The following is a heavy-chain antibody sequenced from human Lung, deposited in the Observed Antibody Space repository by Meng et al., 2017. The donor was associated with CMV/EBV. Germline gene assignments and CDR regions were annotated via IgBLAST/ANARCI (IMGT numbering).Heavy chain of an antibody. CDR3: ARESRYDFWSGSPPYYFGMDV. V-gene: IGHV1-18*01. CDR1: GYTLNNYG. D-gene: IGHD3-3*01. CDR2: ISGNNGNT. J-gene: IGHJ6*02. Sequence: SXXVSXXASGYTLNNYGVTWVRQAPGQGLEWMGWISGNNGNTNYAQNLKDRVTMTTDTSMSTAYMELRSLRSDDAAVYYCARESRYDFWSGSPPYYFGMDVWXQGTXVTVSS.